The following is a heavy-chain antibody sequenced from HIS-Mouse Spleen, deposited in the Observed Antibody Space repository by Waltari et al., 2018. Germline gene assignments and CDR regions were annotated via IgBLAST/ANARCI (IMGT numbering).Heavy chain of an antibody. CDR3: ARAGIVGATAVFDY. D-gene: IGHD1-26*01. Sequence: QLQLQESGPGLVKPSETLSLTCTVSGGSISSSSYYLGWIRQPPGKGLEWIGSIYYSGSTYYNPSLKSRVTISVDTSKNQFSLKLSSVTAADTAVYYCARAGIVGATAVFDYWGQGTLVTVSS. CDR1: GGSISSSSYY. CDR2: IYYSGST. V-gene: IGHV4-39*07. J-gene: IGHJ4*02.